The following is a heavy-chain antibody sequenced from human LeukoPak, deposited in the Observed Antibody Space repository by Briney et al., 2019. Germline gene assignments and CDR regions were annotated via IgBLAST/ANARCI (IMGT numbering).Heavy chain of an antibody. CDR3: ARMTTVTTGIDY. D-gene: IGHD4-17*01. CDR2: IYYTGST. J-gene: IGHJ4*02. V-gene: IGHV4-59*01. CDR1: GGSISSYY. Sequence: SETLSLTCTVSGGSISSYYWSWIRQPPGKGLECIGYIYYTGSTNYNPSLKSRVTISVDTSKNQFSLKLSSVTAADTAVYYCARMTTVTTGIDYWGQGSLVTVSS.